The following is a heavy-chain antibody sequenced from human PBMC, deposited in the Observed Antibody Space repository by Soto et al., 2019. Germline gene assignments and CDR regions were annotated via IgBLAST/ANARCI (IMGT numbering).Heavy chain of an antibody. Sequence: RASVKVSCKVSGYTLTELSMHWVRQAPGKGLEWMGGFDPEDGETIYAQKFQGRVTMTEDTSTDTAYMELSSLRSEDTAVYYCATPYSGSYLDAFDIWGQGTMVTVSS. V-gene: IGHV1-24*01. CDR3: ATPYSGSYLDAFDI. CDR2: FDPEDGET. J-gene: IGHJ3*02. CDR1: GYTLTELS. D-gene: IGHD1-26*01.